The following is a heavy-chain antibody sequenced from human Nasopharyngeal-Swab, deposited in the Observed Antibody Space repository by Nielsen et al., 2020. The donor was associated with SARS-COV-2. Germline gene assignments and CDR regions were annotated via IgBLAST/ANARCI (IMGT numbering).Heavy chain of an antibody. CDR3: AREGGNWFDP. CDR1: GFTFSSYA. V-gene: IGHV3-30-3*01. D-gene: IGHD3-16*01. J-gene: IGHJ5*02. CDR2: ISYDGSNK. Sequence: GGSLRLSCAASGFTFSSYAMHWVRQAPGKGLEWVAVISYDGSNKYYADSVKGRFTISRDNSKNTLYLQVNSLRAEDTAVYYCAREGGNWFDPWGQGTLVTVSS.